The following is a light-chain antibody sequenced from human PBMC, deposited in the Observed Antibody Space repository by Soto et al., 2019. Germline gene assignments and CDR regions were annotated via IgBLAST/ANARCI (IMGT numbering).Light chain of an antibody. CDR3: QQRSDWPTIT. V-gene: IGKV3-11*01. Sequence: EIVWTQSPATLSLSPGERATLSCRASPSVSSSLAWYQQNRGQPPRLXXYDASNRATGIPARFSGSGSGTDLTLTISSLETEDFAVYSCQQRSDWPTITFGQGTRLEIK. CDR2: DAS. J-gene: IGKJ5*01. CDR1: PSVSSS.